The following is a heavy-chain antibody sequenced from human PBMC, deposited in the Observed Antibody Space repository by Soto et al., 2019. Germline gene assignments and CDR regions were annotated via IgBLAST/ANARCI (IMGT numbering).Heavy chain of an antibody. V-gene: IGHV1-69*13. Sequence: SVKVSCKASGGTFSSYAISWVRQAPGQGLEWMGGIIPIFGTANYAQKFQGGVTITADESTSTAYMELSSLRSEDTAVYYCARERDIVVVPAARNYGMDVWGQGTTVTVSS. J-gene: IGHJ6*02. D-gene: IGHD2-2*01. CDR3: ARERDIVVVPAARNYGMDV. CDR2: IIPIFGTA. CDR1: GGTFSSYA.